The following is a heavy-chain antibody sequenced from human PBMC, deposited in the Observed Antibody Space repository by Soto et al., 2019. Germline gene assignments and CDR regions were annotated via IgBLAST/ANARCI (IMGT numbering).Heavy chain of an antibody. J-gene: IGHJ6*02. CDR2: INPNSGGT. CDR1: GYTFTGYY. V-gene: IGHV1-2*02. Sequence: GASVKVSCKASGYTFTGYYMHWVRRAPGQGLEWMGWINPNSGGTNYAQKFQGRVTMTRDTSISTAYMGLSRLRSDDTAVYYCARDFYITMVRGVTDYYHYGMDVWGQGTTVTVS. D-gene: IGHD3-10*01. CDR3: ARDFYITMVRGVTDYYHYGMDV.